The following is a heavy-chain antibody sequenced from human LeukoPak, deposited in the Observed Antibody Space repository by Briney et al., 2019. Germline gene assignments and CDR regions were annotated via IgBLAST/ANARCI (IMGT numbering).Heavy chain of an antibody. D-gene: IGHD2-2*01. V-gene: IGHV3-30*01. J-gene: IGHJ4*02. Sequence: GRSLRLSCAASGFTFSSYAMHWVRQAPGKGLEWVAVISYDGSSKYYADSVKGRFTTSRDNSKNTLYLQMNSLRAEDTAVYYCARDGGDIVVVPAALWGQGTLVTVSS. CDR1: GFTFSSYA. CDR3: ARDGGDIVVVPAAL. CDR2: ISYDGSSK.